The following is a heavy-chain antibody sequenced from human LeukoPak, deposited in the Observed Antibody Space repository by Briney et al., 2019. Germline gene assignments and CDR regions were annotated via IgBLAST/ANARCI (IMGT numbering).Heavy chain of an antibody. Sequence: PGGSLRLSCAASGFTFSSYAMSWVRQAPGKGLEWASAISGSGGSTYYADSVKGRFTISRDNSKNTLYLQMNSLRAEDTAVYYCAKGGSSGYYAPFDYWGQGTLVTVSS. D-gene: IGHD3-22*01. CDR2: ISGSGGST. V-gene: IGHV3-23*01. CDR3: AKGGSSGYYAPFDY. CDR1: GFTFSSYA. J-gene: IGHJ4*02.